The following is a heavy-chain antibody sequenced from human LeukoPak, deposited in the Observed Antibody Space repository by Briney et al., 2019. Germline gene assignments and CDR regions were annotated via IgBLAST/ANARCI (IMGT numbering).Heavy chain of an antibody. J-gene: IGHJ4*02. CDR2: INHSGST. Sequence: SETLSLTCTVSGVSISTSRYYWGWIRQPPGKGLEWIGEINHSGSTNYNPSLKSRVTISVDTSKNQFSLKLSSVTAADTAVYYCAREWQQVDYWGQGTLVTVSS. V-gene: IGHV4-39*07. CDR3: AREWQQVDY. D-gene: IGHD6-13*01. CDR1: GVSISTSRYY.